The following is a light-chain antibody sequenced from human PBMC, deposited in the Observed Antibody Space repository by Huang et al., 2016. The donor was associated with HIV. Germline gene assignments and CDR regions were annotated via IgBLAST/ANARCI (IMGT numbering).Light chain of an antibody. CDR3: MQGIHLPFT. Sequence: DIVMTQTPLSLSVIPGQPASIPCKSSQSLLHTDGKTSLYWYLQKPGPFPHLRMYERSRRLSGVPDRFRGSGSGTDFTLKISRVEAEDVGVYYCMQGIHLPFTFGPGTKVDIK. V-gene: IGKV2-29*02. CDR2: ERS. J-gene: IGKJ3*01. CDR1: QSLLHTDGKTS.